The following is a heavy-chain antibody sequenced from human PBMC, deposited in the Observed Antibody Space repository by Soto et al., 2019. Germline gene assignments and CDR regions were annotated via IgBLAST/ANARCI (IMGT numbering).Heavy chain of an antibody. CDR1: GFTSSSYA. Sequence: GGSLRLSCAASGFTSSSYAMSWVRQAPGKGLEWVSGISGSDGNTNYADSVRGRFTISRDNSKNTLNLQMNTLRVEDTAVYYCAAGIAAAGTSGGLDIWGQGTMVTVS. J-gene: IGHJ3*02. CDR2: ISGSDGNT. CDR3: AAGIAAAGTSGGLDI. V-gene: IGHV3-23*01. D-gene: IGHD6-25*01.